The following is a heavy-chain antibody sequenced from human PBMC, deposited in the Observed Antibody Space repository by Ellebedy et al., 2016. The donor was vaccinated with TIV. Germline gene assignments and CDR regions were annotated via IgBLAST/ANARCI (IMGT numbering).Heavy chain of an antibody. CDR1: GYTFTSYD. J-gene: IGHJ4*02. CDR2: MNPNSGNT. V-gene: IGHV1-8*01. CDR3: ARALAARDTRDY. D-gene: IGHD6-6*01. Sequence: ASVKVSXXASGYTFTSYDINWVRQATGQGLEWMGWMNPNSGNTGYAQKFQGRVTMTRNTSISTAYMELSSLRSEDTAVYYCARALAARDTRDYWGQGTLVTVSS.